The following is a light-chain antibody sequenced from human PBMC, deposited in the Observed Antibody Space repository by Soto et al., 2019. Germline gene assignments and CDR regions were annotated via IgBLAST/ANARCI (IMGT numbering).Light chain of an antibody. J-gene: IGKJ4*01. V-gene: IGKV3-15*01. CDR1: QSVSSS. CDR2: GAS. Sequence: EIVMTQSPATLSVSPGERATLSCRASQSVSSSLAWYQQKPGQAPRLLIYGASTRATGIPARFSGSGSGTEFTLTISSPQSEDFAVYYCQQYNNWPPTFGGGTKVEIK. CDR3: QQYNNWPPT.